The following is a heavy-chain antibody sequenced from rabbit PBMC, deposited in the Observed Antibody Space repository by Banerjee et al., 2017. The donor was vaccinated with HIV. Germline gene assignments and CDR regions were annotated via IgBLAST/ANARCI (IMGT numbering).Heavy chain of an antibody. V-gene: IGHV1S43*01. CDR3: ARAPYYTHGYAGYAYAIDGFDP. CDR2: IYTSSGST. D-gene: IGHD6-1*01. Sequence: QSLEESGGDLVKPGASLTLTCTASGFSFSRNAMCWVRQAPGKGLELIACIYTSSGSTWYASWVNGRFTISRSTSLNTVDLKMTSLTAADTATYFCARAPYYTHGYAGYAYAIDGFDPWGQGTLVTV. J-gene: IGHJ2*01. CDR1: GFSFSRNA.